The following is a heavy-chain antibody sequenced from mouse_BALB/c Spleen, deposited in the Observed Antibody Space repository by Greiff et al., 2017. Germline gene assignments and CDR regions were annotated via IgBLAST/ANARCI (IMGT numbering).Heavy chain of an antibody. J-gene: IGHJ1*01. V-gene: IGHV3-2*02. CDR1: GYSITSDYA. CDR3: ARTADGYGWYFDV. D-gene: IGHD2-3*01. Sequence: QSGPGLVKPSQSLSLTCTVTGYSITSDYAWNWIRQFPGNKLEWMGYISYSGSTSYNPSLKSRISITRDTSKNQFFLQLNSVTTEDTATYYCARTADGYGWYFDVWGAGTTVTVSS. CDR2: ISYSGST.